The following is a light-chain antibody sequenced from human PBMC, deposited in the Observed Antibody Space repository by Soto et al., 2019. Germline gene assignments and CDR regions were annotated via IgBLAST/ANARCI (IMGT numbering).Light chain of an antibody. CDR1: QSVRGS. V-gene: IGKV3-11*01. CDR2: AET. CDR3: QLRRDWPPSIT. Sequence: EIVLTQSPATLSLSPGERATLSCRASQSVRGSLAWYQQRPGQAPRLLIYAETYRATGIPARFSGRGSGTDFALSISGLEPADLASYYCQLRRDWPPSITFGQGTRLEI. J-gene: IGKJ5*01.